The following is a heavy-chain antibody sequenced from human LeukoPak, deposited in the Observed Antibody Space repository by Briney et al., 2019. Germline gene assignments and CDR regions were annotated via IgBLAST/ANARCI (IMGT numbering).Heavy chain of an antibody. CDR3: AKDLTTGTTIWSFDY. Sequence: PGGSLRLSCEASGFTFSSHAMSWVRQAPGKGLEWVSAITDSGGRTNYADSVKGRFTIFRDNSKNTLYLQMNSLRAEDTAVYHCAKDLTTGTTIWSFDYWGQGTLVPVSS. V-gene: IGHV3-23*01. CDR1: GFTFSSHA. CDR2: ITDSGGRT. D-gene: IGHD1-26*01. J-gene: IGHJ4*02.